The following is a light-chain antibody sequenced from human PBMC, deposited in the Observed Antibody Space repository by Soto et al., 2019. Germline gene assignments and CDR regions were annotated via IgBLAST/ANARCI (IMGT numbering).Light chain of an antibody. CDR1: SSDVGGYNY. Sequence: QSVLTQPASVSGSPGQSITISCTGTSSDVGGYNYVSWYQQHPGKAPKLMIYEVSNRPSGVSNRFSGSKSGNTASLTSSGLQAEDEADYYCSSYTSSGVVFGGGTKLTVL. V-gene: IGLV2-14*01. CDR3: SSYTSSGVV. CDR2: EVS. J-gene: IGLJ2*01.